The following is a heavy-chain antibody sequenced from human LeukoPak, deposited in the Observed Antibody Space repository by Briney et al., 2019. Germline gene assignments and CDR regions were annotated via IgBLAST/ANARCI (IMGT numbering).Heavy chain of an antibody. D-gene: IGHD3-10*01. Sequence: SETLSLTCTVSGGSISSGGYYWSWIRQHPGKGLEWIGYIYYSGSTYFNPSLKSRVTISVDTSKNQFSLKLSSVTAADTAVYYCARDTGRWFDPWGQGTLVTVS. CDR2: IYYSGST. J-gene: IGHJ5*02. CDR3: ARDTGRWFDP. CDR1: GGSISSGGYY. V-gene: IGHV4-31*03.